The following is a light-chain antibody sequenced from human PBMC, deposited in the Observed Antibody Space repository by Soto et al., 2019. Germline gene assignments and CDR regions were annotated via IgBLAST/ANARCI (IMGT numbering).Light chain of an antibody. CDR3: QHYDGCPWT. CDR2: KAS. CDR1: QNISNW. Sequence: DIQMTQSPSTLSASIGDRVTITCRASQNISNWLAWYQQKPGKAPKLLIYKASSLEGGVPSRFSGSASGTEFTLNISSLQPDDFATYYCQHYDGCPWTFGQGTKGELK. V-gene: IGKV1-5*03. J-gene: IGKJ1*01.